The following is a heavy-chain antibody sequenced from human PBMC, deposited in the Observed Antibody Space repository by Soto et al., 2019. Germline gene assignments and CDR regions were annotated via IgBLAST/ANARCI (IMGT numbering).Heavy chain of an antibody. CDR2: IIPIFGTA. V-gene: IGHV1-69*13. CDR1: GGPFRSYA. D-gene: IGHD6-6*01. CDR3: ARGRGIAARNWFDP. J-gene: IGHJ5*02. Sequence: GASVKGSCKASGGPFRSYAISWVRQAPGQGLEWMGGIIPIFGTANYAQKFQGRVTITADESTSTAYMELSSLRSEDTAVYYCARGRGIAARNWFDPWGQGTLVTVSS.